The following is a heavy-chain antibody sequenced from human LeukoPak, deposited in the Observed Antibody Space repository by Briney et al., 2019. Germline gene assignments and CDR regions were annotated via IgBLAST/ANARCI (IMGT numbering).Heavy chain of an antibody. V-gene: IGHV4-34*01. D-gene: IGHD1-14*01. CDR2: INHSGYT. CDR3: TRMTTGHDY. J-gene: IGHJ4*02. CDR1: GVSFNDYY. Sequence: SETLSLTCAVSGVSFNDYYWSWVRQSPGRGLEWIGEINHSGYTNDSPSLKSRVTISIDTSRKQFSLNLRSVTVADTAVYYCTRMTTGHDYWGQGTLVTVSS.